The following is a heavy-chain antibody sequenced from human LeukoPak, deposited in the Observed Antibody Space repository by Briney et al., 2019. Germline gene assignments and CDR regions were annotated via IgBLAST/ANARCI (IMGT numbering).Heavy chain of an antibody. J-gene: IGHJ4*01. CDR3: AREATYPYGYFES. CDR1: GFTFSSYW. D-gene: IGHD4-17*01. Sequence: GGSLRLSCAASGFTFSSYWMHWVRQAPGKGLEWVSGITWNSADIGYAASVKGRFTISRDNAKNFLYLQMNSLRAEDTAFYYCAREATYPYGYFESWVHGSLVTGSS. V-gene: IGHV3-9*01. CDR2: ITWNSADI.